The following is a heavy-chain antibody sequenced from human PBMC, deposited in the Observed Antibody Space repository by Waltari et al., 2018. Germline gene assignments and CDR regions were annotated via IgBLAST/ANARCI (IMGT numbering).Heavy chain of an antibody. CDR3: AKGREGYDYGDYPLDY. CDR2: IRYDGSNK. J-gene: IGHJ4*02. Sequence: QVQLVESGGGVVQPGGSLRLSCAASGFTFSSYGMPWVRQAPGKGLEWVAFIRYDGSNKYYADSVKGRFTISRDNSKNTLYLQMNSLRAEDTAVYYCAKGREGYDYGDYPLDYWGQGTLVTVSS. D-gene: IGHD4-17*01. CDR1: GFTFSSYG. V-gene: IGHV3-30*02.